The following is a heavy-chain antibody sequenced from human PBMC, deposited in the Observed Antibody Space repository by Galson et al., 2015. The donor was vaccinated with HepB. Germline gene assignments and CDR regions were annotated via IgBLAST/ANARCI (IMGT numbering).Heavy chain of an antibody. Sequence: SLRLSCAASGFTFDDYAMHWVRQAPGKGLEWVSGISWNSGSIGYADSVKGRFTISRDNAKNSLYLQMNSLRAEDTALYYCAKDLRATTVPTHYYYYGMDVWGQGTTVTVSS. J-gene: IGHJ6*02. CDR1: GFTFDDYA. V-gene: IGHV3-9*01. D-gene: IGHD4-11*01. CDR2: ISWNSGSI. CDR3: AKDLRATTVPTHYYYYGMDV.